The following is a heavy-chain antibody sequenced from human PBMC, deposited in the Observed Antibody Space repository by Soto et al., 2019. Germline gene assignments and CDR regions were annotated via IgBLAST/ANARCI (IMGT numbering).Heavy chain of an antibody. V-gene: IGHV4-30-2*01. J-gene: IGHJ4*02. CDR2: IYHSGST. CDR1: CGSISSGVYP. Sequence: SETLSRTCAVSCGSISSGVYPWSWIRQPPGKGLEWIGYIYHSGSTYYNPSLKSRVTISVDRSKNQFSLKLSSVTAADTAVYYCASRTILDYFDYWGQGTLVTLSS. D-gene: IGHD2-2*02. CDR3: ASRTILDYFDY.